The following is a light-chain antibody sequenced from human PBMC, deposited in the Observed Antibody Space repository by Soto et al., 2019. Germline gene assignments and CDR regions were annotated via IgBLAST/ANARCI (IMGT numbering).Light chain of an antibody. CDR2: DVN. V-gene: IGLV2-14*01. Sequence: QSALTQPASVSGSPGQSITISCTGSSSDVGGYKYVSWYQQLPGKAPKLIIYDVNYRPSGVSDRFSGSKSGNTASLTISGLQAEDEADYYCNAYTSTSTYVLVGGGTKLTVL. CDR1: SSDVGGYKY. J-gene: IGLJ2*01. CDR3: NAYTSTSTYVL.